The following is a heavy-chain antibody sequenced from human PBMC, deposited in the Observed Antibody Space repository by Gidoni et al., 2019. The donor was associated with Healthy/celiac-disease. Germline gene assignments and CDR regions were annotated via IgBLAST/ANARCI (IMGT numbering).Heavy chain of an antibody. V-gene: IGHV3-15*01. CDR3: TTLGYCSSTSCYNYYYYGMDV. J-gene: IGHJ6*02. CDR1: GFTVSNAW. CDR2: IKSKTDGGTT. Sequence: EVQLVESGGGLVKPGGALRLSCAAYGFTVSNAWMSWVRQAPGKGLEWVGRIKSKTDGGTTDYAAPVKGRFTISRDDSKNTLYLQMNSLKTEDTAVYYCTTLGYCSSTSCYNYYYYGMDVWGQGTTVTVSS. D-gene: IGHD2-2*02.